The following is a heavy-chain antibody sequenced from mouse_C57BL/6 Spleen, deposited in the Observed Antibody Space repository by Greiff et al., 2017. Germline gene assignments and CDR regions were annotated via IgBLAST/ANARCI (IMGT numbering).Heavy chain of an antibody. CDR2: ISSGGSYT. CDR3: ARHDGYSENYFDY. Sequence: VKLMESGGDLVKPGGSLTLSCAASGFTFSSYGMSWFRQTPDKRLEWVATISSGGSYTYYPDSVKGRFTISRDNAKNTLYLHMSSLKSEDTAMYYCARHDGYSENYFDYWGQGTTLTVSS. CDR1: GFTFSSYG. J-gene: IGHJ2*01. V-gene: IGHV5-6*01. D-gene: IGHD2-3*01.